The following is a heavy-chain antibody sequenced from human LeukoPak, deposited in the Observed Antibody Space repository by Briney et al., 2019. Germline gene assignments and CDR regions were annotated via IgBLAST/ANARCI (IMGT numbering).Heavy chain of an antibody. D-gene: IGHD1-26*01. CDR2: INHSGST. CDR3: ARGLNLAGAYYFDY. CDR1: GGSFSGYY. J-gene: IGHJ4*02. Sequence: PSETLSLTCAVYGGSFSGYYWSWIRQPPGKGLEWIGEINHSGSTNYNPSLKSRVTISVDTSKNQFSLKLSSVTAADTAVYYCARGLNLAGAYYFDYWGQGTLVTVSS. V-gene: IGHV4-34*01.